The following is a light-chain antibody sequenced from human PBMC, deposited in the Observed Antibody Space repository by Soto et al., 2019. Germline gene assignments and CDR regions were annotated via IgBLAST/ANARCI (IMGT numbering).Light chain of an antibody. CDR2: KAS. J-gene: IGKJ5*01. CDR1: QSITKW. V-gene: IGKV1-5*03. CDR3: QQYSKYPVS. Sequence: DIRMTKSASTLSASVGDRVNISCRVSQSITKWLAWYQQTQGKVPKLLIYKASTLESGVPSRFRGSGSGTEFTLTISRLQPDDVKTYFCQQYSKYPVSFGQGTRLEIK.